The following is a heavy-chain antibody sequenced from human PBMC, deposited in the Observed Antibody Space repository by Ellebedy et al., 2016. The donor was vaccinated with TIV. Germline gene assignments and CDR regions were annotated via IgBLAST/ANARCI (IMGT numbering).Heavy chain of an antibody. CDR2: ISGSGGMM. D-gene: IGHD3-10*01. Sequence: GESLKISCAASGFTFSSYYMNWVRQAPGKGLEWVSYISGSGGMMDHADSVKGRFTISRDNAKNSLYLQLNSLRAEDKAVYYCARRSRGPPYYFDYWGQGTLVTVSS. CDR1: GFTFSSYY. CDR3: ARRSRGPPYYFDY. V-gene: IGHV3-48*04. J-gene: IGHJ4*02.